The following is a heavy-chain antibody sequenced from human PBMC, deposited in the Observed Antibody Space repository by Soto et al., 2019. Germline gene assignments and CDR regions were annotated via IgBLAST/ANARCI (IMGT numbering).Heavy chain of an antibody. CDR1: GGSFSGYY. V-gene: IGHV4-34*01. CDR3: ARDLLRPSPMH. J-gene: IGHJ1*01. Sequence: SETLSLTCAVYGGSFSGYYWSWIRQPPGKGLEWIGEINHSGSTNYNPSLKSRVTISVDTSKNQFSLKLSSVTAADTAVYYCARDLLRPSPMHWGQGTLVTVSS. CDR2: INHSGST. D-gene: IGHD4-17*01.